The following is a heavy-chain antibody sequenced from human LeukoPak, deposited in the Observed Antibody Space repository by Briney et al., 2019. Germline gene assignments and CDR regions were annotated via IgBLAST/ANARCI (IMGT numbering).Heavy chain of an antibody. CDR1: GFIFSTYN. V-gene: IGHV3-48*01. CDR3: AKSLHDSSGLFDP. Sequence: GGSLRLSCATSGFIFSTYNMNWVRQAPGKGLEWVSYISLSSTAIYYADSVKGRFTISRDKSKNTLYLQMNSLRAEDTAVYYCAKSLHDSSGLFDPWGQGTLVTVSS. J-gene: IGHJ5*02. CDR2: ISLSSTAI. D-gene: IGHD3-22*01.